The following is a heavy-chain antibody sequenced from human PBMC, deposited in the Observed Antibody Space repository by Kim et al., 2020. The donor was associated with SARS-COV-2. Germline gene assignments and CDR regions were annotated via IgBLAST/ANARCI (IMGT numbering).Heavy chain of an antibody. J-gene: IGHJ6*02. D-gene: IGHD3-10*01. V-gene: IGHV4-31*03. CDR1: GGSISSGGYY. Sequence: SETLSLTCTVSGGSISSGGYYWSWIRQHPGKGLEWIGYIYYSGSTYYNPSLKSRVTISVDTSKNQFSLKLSSVTAADTAVYYCATRGRGSYGMDVWGQGTTVTVSS. CDR3: ATRGRGSYGMDV. CDR2: IYYSGST.